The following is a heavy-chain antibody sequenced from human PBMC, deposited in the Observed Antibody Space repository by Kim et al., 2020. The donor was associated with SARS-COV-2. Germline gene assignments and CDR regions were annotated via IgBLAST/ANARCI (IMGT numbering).Heavy chain of an antibody. CDR3: AKDLRYCSSTSCYPRGGSFYYYYGMDV. Sequence: GGSLRLSCAASGFTFSSYGMHWVRQAPGKGLEWVAVISYDGSNKYYADSVKGRFTISRDNSKNTLYLQMNSLRAEDTAVYYCAKDLRYCSSTSCYPRGGSFYYYYGMDVWGQGTTVTVSS. CDR1: GFTFSSYG. J-gene: IGHJ6*02. D-gene: IGHD2-2*01. V-gene: IGHV3-30*18. CDR2: ISYDGSNK.